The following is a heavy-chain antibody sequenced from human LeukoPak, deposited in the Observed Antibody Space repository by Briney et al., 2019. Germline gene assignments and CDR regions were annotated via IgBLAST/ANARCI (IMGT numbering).Heavy chain of an antibody. J-gene: IGHJ4*02. CDR3: VKHLIGGSYVSVD. CDR2: ISSNGGST. CDR1: GFTFSSYA. Sequence: PGGSLRLSCSASGFTFSSYAMHWVRQAPGKGLEYVSAISSNGGSTYYADSVKGRFTISKDNSKNTLYVQMSSLRAEGTAVYYCVKHLIGGSYVSVDWGQGTLVTVSS. V-gene: IGHV3-64*05. D-gene: IGHD1-26*01.